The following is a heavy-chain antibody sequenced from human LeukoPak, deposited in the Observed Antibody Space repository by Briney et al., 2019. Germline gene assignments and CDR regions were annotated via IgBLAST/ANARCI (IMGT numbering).Heavy chain of an antibody. V-gene: IGHV3-11*01. CDR1: GFTFSDYY. CDR2: ISSSGSTI. D-gene: IGHD6-13*01. J-gene: IGHJ4*02. Sequence: GGSLRLSCAASGFTFSDYYVSWIRQAPGKGLEWVSYISSSGSTIYYADSVKGRFTISRDNAKNSLYLQMNSLRAEDTAVYYCARPPYSSSWYLDYWGQGTLVTVSS. CDR3: ARPPYSSSWYLDY.